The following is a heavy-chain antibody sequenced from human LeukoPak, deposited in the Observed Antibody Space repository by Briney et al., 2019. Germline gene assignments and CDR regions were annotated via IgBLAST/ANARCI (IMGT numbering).Heavy chain of an antibody. CDR2: IDGSEK. CDR3: ATFAGVVPGGLLL. Sequence: GESMRLSCVAAGFTSSVFWMRWVRPPPGGGLEWVANIDGSEKEYVDSVKGRFSIFRDNAKNSVYLQMNSLRAEDTAVYYCATFAGVVPGGLLLWGKGTTVIVSS. V-gene: IGHV3-7*01. J-gene: IGHJ6*04. D-gene: IGHD2-2*01. CDR1: GFTSSVFW.